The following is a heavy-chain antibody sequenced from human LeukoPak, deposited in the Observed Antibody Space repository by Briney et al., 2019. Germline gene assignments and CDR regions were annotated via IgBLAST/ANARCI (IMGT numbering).Heavy chain of an antibody. J-gene: IGHJ5*02. CDR3: ARKQGGQLVNTRRWFDP. V-gene: IGHV4-39*01. D-gene: IGHD6-13*01. CDR1: GVSISSSNSY. CDR2: INHSGST. Sequence: SETLSLTCTVSGVSISSSNSYWGWIRQSPGKGLEWIGEINHSGSTYYNPSLKSRVTISLDTSKSQFSLKLTPVTAADTAVYYYARKQGGQLVNTRRWFDPWGQGTLVTVSS.